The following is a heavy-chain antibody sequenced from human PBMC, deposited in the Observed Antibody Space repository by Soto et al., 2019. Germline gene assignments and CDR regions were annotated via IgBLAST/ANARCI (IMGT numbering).Heavy chain of an antibody. V-gene: IGHV4-59*01. Sequence: QVQLQESGPGLVKPSETLSLSCTVSDGSISSYYWSWIRQPPGKGLEWIGYIYYSGSTNYNPSLKSRVTISVDTSKNQFSLKLSSVTAADTAVYYCARDGRGNDYDYWGQGTLVTVSS. CDR1: DGSISSYY. J-gene: IGHJ4*02. CDR3: ARDGRGNDYDY. D-gene: IGHD5-12*01. CDR2: IYYSGST.